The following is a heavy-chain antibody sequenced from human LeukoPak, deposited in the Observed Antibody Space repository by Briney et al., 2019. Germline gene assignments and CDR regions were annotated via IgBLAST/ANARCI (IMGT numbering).Heavy chain of an antibody. CDR3: ARRRVLSVARALDY. V-gene: IGHV3-48*04. J-gene: IGHJ4*02. CDR1: GFTFSSFT. D-gene: IGHD4/OR15-4a*01. Sequence: GGSLRLSCAATGFTFSSFTMNWVRPAAWKGREGVSSNSGTTDTIYYADSVKGRFTISRNNANNSVSLQMNSLRPEDTAVYFCARRRVLSVARALDYWGQGTLVTVSS. CDR2: NSGTTDTI.